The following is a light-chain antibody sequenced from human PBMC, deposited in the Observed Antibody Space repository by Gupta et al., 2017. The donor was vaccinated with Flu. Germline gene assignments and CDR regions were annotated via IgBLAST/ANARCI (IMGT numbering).Light chain of an antibody. Sequence: QSVLTQPPSASGTPGQRVTISCSGSSSNIGSNYVYWYQQFPGTAPKLLIYRNNQRPSGGPDRFSGSKSGTSASLAISGLQSEDEADYYCAAWDDIRSGPGVFGGGTKLTVL. J-gene: IGLJ3*02. CDR1: SSNIGSNY. CDR3: AAWDDIRSGPGV. V-gene: IGLV1-47*01. CDR2: RNN.